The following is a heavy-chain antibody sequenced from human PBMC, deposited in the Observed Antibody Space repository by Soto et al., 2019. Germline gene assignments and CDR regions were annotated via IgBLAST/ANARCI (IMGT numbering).Heavy chain of an antibody. CDR2: IYHSGST. CDR3: ARDPSGSYPFDY. J-gene: IGHJ4*02. Sequence: PSETLSLTCAVSGGSISSSNWWSWVRQPPGKGLEWIGEIYHSGSTNYNPSLKSRVTISVDKSKNQFSLKLSPVTAADTAVYYCARDPSGSYPFDYWGRGTLVTVSS. CDR1: GGSISSSNW. D-gene: IGHD1-26*01. V-gene: IGHV4-4*02.